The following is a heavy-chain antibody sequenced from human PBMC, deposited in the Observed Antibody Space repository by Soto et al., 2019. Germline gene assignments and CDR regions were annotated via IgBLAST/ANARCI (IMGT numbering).Heavy chain of an antibody. CDR2: IYYSGST. V-gene: IGHV4-30-2*01. J-gene: IGHJ4*02. CDR1: GGSINTATHS. Sequence: QLQLQESGSGLVKPSQTLSLTCAVSGGSINTATHSWSWIRQPPGKGLEWIGYIYYSGSTYYNPSAKNGRTTSINENNNQSPQRLRSGTAADTAVEYCARGGGVTATGDDYWGQGILVTVSS. CDR3: ARGGGVTATGDDY. D-gene: IGHD1-20*01.